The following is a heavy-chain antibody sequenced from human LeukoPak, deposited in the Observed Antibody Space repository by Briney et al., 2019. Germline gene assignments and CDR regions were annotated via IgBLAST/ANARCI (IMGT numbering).Heavy chain of an antibody. Sequence: ASVKVSCKTSGYIFTGYYIHWVRQAPGQGLEWMGWINPNTGDTNYTQKFQGRVIMTRDTSITTAYMDLIRLKSDDTAVYYCARDEIGGSNWFDPWGQGTLVTVSS. CDR2: INPNTGDT. D-gene: IGHD3-10*01. CDR3: ARDEIGGSNWFDP. CDR1: GYIFTGYY. J-gene: IGHJ5*02. V-gene: IGHV1-2*02.